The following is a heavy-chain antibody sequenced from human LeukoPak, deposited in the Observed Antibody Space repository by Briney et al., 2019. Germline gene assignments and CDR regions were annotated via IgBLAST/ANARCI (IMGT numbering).Heavy chain of an antibody. CDR1: GYTFTGYY. CDR3: ARGSIVVVVGNWFDP. D-gene: IGHD2-15*01. V-gene: IGHV1-2*02. Sequence: ASVKVSCKASGYTFTGYYMHWVRQAPGQGHEWMGWINPNSGGTNYAQKFQGRVTMTRDTSISTAYMELSRLRSDDTAVYYCARGSIVVVVGNWFDPWGQGTLVTVSS. J-gene: IGHJ5*02. CDR2: INPNSGGT.